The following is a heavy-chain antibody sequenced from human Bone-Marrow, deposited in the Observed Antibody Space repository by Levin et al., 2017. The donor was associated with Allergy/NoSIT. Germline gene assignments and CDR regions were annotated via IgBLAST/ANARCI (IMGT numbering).Heavy chain of an antibody. D-gene: IGHD1-26*01. CDR3: VSLPWGGSYLPW. CDR1: GGSISSSSYY. CDR2: IYYSGST. J-gene: IGHJ4*02. V-gene: IGHV4-39*01. Sequence: SETLSLTCTVSGGSISSSSYYWGWIRQPPGKGLEWIGSIYYSGSTYYNPSLKSRVTISVDTSKNQFSLKLSSVTAADTAVYYCVSLPWGGSYLPWWGQGTLVTVSS.